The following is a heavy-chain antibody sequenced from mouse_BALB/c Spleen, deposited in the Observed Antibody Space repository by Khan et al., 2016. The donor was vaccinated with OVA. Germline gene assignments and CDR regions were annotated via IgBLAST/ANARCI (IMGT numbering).Heavy chain of an antibody. CDR1: CYTFTRYT. V-gene: IGHV1-4*01. CDR3: VRDGAYHRNDGWFAY. CDR2: INPSNGYT. J-gene: IGHJ3*01. D-gene: IGHD2-14*01. Sequence: QVRLQQSGAELARPGASVKMSFKASCYTFTRYTLHWIKQRPGHGLECIGYINPSNGYTTYNQKFKDKATLTTDKSSTTAYLQLSSLTSDDSAVDNCVRDGAYHRNDGWFAYWGQGTLVTVSA.